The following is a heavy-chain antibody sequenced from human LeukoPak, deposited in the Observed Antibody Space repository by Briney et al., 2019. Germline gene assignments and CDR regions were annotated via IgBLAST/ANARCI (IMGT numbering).Heavy chain of an antibody. D-gene: IGHD3-3*01. Sequence: GGSLRLSCAASGFTFSIDDMNWVRQAPGKGLEWVSSISGSGSYIYYADSVKGRFTISGDSAKNSLYLQMNSLRAEDTAVYYCAREDPTMTYDYWGQGTLVTVSS. J-gene: IGHJ1*01. CDR2: ISGSGSYI. CDR1: GFTFSIDD. V-gene: IGHV3-21*01. CDR3: AREDPTMTYDY.